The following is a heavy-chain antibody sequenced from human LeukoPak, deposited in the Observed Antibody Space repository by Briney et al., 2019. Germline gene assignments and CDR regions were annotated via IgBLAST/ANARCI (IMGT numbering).Heavy chain of an antibody. V-gene: IGHV6-1*01. CDR1: GDSVSTYSAA. D-gene: IGHD5-24*01. Sequence: SGPGLLKPSQTLSLTCAISGDSVSTYSAAWNWMRQSPSRGLEWLSRTYYLSKWYNEYAVSVKSRIPINPDTSKNHSSLQLNSVTPEDTAVYYCARWQHGPRYFDSWGQGTLVTVSS. CDR2: TYYLSKWYN. J-gene: IGHJ4*02. CDR3: ARWQHGPRYFDS.